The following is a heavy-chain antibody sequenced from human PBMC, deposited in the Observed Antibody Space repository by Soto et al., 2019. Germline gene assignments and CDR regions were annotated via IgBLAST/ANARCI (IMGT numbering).Heavy chain of an antibody. CDR3: VKTGTPLYGQGRSWFDP. J-gene: IGHJ5*02. CDR2: ISYEGSIQ. CDR1: GFTFSSYG. D-gene: IGHD3-10*01. V-gene: IGHV3-30*18. Sequence: PGGSLRLSCAASGFTFSSYGMHWVRQAPGKGLEWVAVISYEGSIQYYADSVKGRFTISRDNSKNTLYLQMNSLRDEDTAVYYCVKTGTPLYGQGRSWFDPWGQGTLVTVSS.